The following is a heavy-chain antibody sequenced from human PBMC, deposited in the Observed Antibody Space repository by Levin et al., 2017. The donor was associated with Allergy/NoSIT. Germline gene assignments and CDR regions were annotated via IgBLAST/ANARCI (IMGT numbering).Heavy chain of an antibody. CDR1: GGTFSSYA. D-gene: IGHD3-3*01. V-gene: IGHV1-69*01. CDR3: ARGSGYYSYDAFDI. CDR2: IIPIFGTA. J-gene: IGHJ3*02. Sequence: KISCKASGGTFSSYAISWVRQAPGQGLEWMGGIIPIFGTANYAQKFQGRVTITADESTSTAYMELSSLRSEDTAVYYCARGSGYYSYDAFDIWGQGTMVTVSS.